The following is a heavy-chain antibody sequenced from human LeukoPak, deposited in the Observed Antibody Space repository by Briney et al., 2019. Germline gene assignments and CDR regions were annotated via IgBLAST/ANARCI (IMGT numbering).Heavy chain of an antibody. CDR2: ISWNSGSI. CDR1: GCTFDDYA. J-gene: IGHJ6*03. CDR3: AKGGGIDLYSYYYMDV. Sequence: GGSLRLSCAASGCTFDDYAMHWVRHAPGKGLEWVSGISWNSGSIGYADSVKGRFTISRDNAKNSLYLQMNSLRAEDTALYYCAKGGGIDLYSYYYMDVWGKGTTVTISS. V-gene: IGHV3-9*01. D-gene: IGHD4-11*01.